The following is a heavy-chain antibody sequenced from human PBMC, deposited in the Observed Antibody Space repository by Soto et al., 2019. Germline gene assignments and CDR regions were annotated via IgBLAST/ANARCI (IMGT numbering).Heavy chain of an antibody. Sequence: GGSLRLSCAASGFTFSSYGMHWVRQAPGKGLEWVAVIWYDGSNKYYADSVKGRFTISRDNSKNTLYLQMNSLRAEDTAVYYCARRTSYHISTGYYTDYWGQGTLATVSS. V-gene: IGHV3-33*01. CDR1: GFTFSSYG. CDR2: IWYDGSNK. D-gene: IGHD3-9*01. J-gene: IGHJ4*02. CDR3: ARRTSYHISTGYYTDY.